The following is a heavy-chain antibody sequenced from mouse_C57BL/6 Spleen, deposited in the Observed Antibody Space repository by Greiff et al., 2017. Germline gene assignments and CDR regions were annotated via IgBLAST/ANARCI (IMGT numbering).Heavy chain of an antibody. CDR1: GYTFTSYW. J-gene: IGHJ2*01. CDR3: ARGDGSPDY. D-gene: IGHD3-3*01. Sequence: VQLQQPGAELVRPGSSVKLSCKASGYTFTSYWMHWVKQRPIQGLEWIGNIDPSDSETHYNQKFKDKATLTVDKSSSTAYMQLSSRTSEDSAVYYCARGDGSPDYWGQGTTRTVSS. CDR2: IDPSDSET. V-gene: IGHV1-52*01.